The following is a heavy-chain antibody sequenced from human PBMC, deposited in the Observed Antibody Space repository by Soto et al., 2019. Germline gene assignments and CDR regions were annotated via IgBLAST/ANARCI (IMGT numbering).Heavy chain of an antibody. CDR1: GFTFSSYG. D-gene: IGHD2-15*01. Sequence: QMQLVESGGGVVQPGRSLRLSCAASGFTFSSYGMHWVRQAPGKGLEWVAVISYDGSSKRYADSVQGRFTISRDNSKNTLYLQMNSLRAEDTAVYYCAKGGRLLRASLDYWGQGTLVTVSS. CDR3: AKGGRLLRASLDY. CDR2: ISYDGSSK. V-gene: IGHV3-30*18. J-gene: IGHJ4*02.